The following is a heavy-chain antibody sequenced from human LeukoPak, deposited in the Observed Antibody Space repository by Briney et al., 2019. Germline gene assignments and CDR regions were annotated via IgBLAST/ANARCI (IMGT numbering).Heavy chain of an antibody. V-gene: IGHV3-23*01. D-gene: IGHD5-12*01. CDR1: GFTLSSYA. CDR3: AKVSRVATIGDY. J-gene: IGHJ4*02. CDR2: ISGSGGST. Sequence: GGSLRLSCAASGFTLSSYAMSWVRQAPGKGLEWVSAISGSGGSTYYADSVKGRFTISRDNSKNTLYLQMNSLRAEDTAVYYCAKVSRVATIGDYWGQGTLVTVSS.